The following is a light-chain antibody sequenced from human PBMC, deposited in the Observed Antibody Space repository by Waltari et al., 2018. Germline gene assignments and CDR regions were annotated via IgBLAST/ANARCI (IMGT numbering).Light chain of an antibody. J-gene: IGKJ4*01. Sequence: EIVLTQSPGTLSLSPGERATLSCRASQSVSSSYLAWYQQKPGQAPRLLIYDASSRATGIPDRFSGSVSGTDFTLTINRLEPEDFAVYYCQQYHSSPPTFGGGTKVEIK. CDR2: DAS. V-gene: IGKV3-20*01. CDR3: QQYHSSPPT. CDR1: QSVSSSY.